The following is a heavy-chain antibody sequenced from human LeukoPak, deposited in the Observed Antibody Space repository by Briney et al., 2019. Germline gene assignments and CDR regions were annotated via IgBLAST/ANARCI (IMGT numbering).Heavy chain of an antibody. CDR3: ARVPRAGFWSGYSPPYYYYYYMDV. J-gene: IGHJ6*03. Sequence: SETLSLTCTVSGGSLSSGSYYWSWIRQPAGKGLEWIGSIYYSGSTYYNPSLKSRVTISVDTSKNQFSLKLSSVTAADTAVYYCARVPRAGFWSGYSPPYYYYYYMDVWGKGTTVTVSS. D-gene: IGHD3-3*01. CDR1: GGSLSSGSYY. V-gene: IGHV4-39*07. CDR2: IYYSGST.